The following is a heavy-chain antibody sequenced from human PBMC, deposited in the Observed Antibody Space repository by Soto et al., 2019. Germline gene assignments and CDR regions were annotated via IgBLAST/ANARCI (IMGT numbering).Heavy chain of an antibody. D-gene: IGHD1-26*01. CDR1: GYRFTPYT. V-gene: IGHV1-3*04. CDR3: ARVYSGSSLGY. CDR2: INTGNGNT. J-gene: IGHJ4*02. Sequence: ASVKVSCKASGYRFTPYTMYWVRQAPGQRLEWMGWINTGNGNTKYSKKFQGRVTITRDTSASTAYMELSSLKSEDTAVYYCARVYSGSSLGYWGQGTRVTVAS.